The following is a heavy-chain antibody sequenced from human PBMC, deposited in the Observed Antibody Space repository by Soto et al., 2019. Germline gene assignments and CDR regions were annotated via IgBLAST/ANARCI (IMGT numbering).Heavy chain of an antibody. CDR3: AKDLDFDWLPNLDAFDI. D-gene: IGHD3-9*01. Sequence: GGSLRLSCAASGFTFSSYAMSWVRQAPGKGLEWVSAISGSGGSTYYADSVKGRFTISRDNSKNTLYLQMNSLRAEDTAVYYCAKDLDFDWLPNLDAFDIWGRGTMVTVSS. CDR2: ISGSGGST. V-gene: IGHV3-23*01. J-gene: IGHJ3*02. CDR1: GFTFSSYA.